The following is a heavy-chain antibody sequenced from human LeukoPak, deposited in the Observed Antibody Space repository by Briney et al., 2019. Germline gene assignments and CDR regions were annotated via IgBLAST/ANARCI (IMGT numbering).Heavy chain of an antibody. CDR3: AARRGSSWFFDY. Sequence: PSETLSLTCTVSAASIRSHSWSWIRQPPGRGLEWIGYLSYSGSTNYNPSLKSRVTISVDTSKNQFSLKLSSVTAADTAVYYCAARRGSSWFFDYWGQGTLVTVSS. CDR1: AASIRSHS. V-gene: IGHV4-59*11. D-gene: IGHD6-13*01. J-gene: IGHJ4*02. CDR2: LSYSGST.